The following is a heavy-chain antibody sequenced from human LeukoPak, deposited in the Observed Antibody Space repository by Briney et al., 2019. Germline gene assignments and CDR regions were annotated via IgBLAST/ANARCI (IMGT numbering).Heavy chain of an antibody. D-gene: IGHD5-18*01. Sequence: PGRSLRLSCTASGFTFGDYAMSWFRQAPGKGLEWVGFIRSKAYGGTTEYAASVKGRFTISRDDSKSIAYLQMNSLKTEDTAVYYCTRGTPVDTAMVIDYWGQGTLVTVSS. J-gene: IGHJ4*02. CDR3: TRGTPVDTAMVIDY. V-gene: IGHV3-49*03. CDR2: IRSKAYGGTT. CDR1: GFTFGDYA.